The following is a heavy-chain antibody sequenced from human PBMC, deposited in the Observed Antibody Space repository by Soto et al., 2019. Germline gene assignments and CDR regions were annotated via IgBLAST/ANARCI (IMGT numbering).Heavy chain of an antibody. D-gene: IGHD5-12*01. CDR2: IKDGGVT. Sequence: QVHLQQWGAGQLKHSETLYLTCAVNGGSLTGYYWSWIRQPPAKGLQWIGEIKDGGVTNYSPSLRGRVTMSADTSKNQFSLKLNSVTAADTAVYYCARGQEGIVATHWDQGTLVTVSS. CDR1: GGSLTGYY. CDR3: ARGQEGIVATH. V-gene: IGHV4-34*01. J-gene: IGHJ4*02.